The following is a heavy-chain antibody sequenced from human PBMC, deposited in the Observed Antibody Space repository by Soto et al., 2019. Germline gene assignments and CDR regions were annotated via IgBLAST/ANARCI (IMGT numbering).Heavy chain of an antibody. Sequence: QVQLQESGPGLVKPSQTLSLTCTVSGGSIRSRDYYWSWIRQHPVKGLEWIGYIYYSGHTHYNPSLRSRVSLSVDTSQNQFSLKLSSVTAADTAVYYCVRDSIYYHDSRSFWFDPWGQGTLVTVSS. CDR1: GGSIRSRDYY. CDR3: VRDSIYYHDSRSFWFDP. D-gene: IGHD3-22*01. CDR2: IYYSGHT. V-gene: IGHV4-31*03. J-gene: IGHJ5*02.